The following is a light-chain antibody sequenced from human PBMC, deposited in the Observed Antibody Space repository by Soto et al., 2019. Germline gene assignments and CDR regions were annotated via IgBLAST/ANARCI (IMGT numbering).Light chain of an antibody. CDR2: KAS. V-gene: IGKV1-5*03. CDR3: QQYNSYL. CDR1: QGISSY. J-gene: IGKJ5*01. Sequence: DIQMTQSPSTLSASVGDRVTITCRASQGISSYLAWYQQKPGKAPKLLIYKASSLESGVPSRFSGSGSGTEFTLTISSLQPDDSATYYCQQYNSYLFGQGTRLEIK.